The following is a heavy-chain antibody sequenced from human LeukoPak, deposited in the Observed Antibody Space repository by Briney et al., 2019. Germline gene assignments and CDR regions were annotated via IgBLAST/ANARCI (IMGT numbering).Heavy chain of an antibody. CDR3: ARAYDILTGPFDY. Sequence: PGGSLRLSCAASGCTFSSYSMNWFRQAPGKGLEWVSSISSSSSYIYYAASVKGRFTISRDNAKNSLYLQMNSLRAEDTAVYYCARAYDILTGPFDYWGQGTLVTVSS. CDR2: ISSSSSYI. D-gene: IGHD3-9*01. V-gene: IGHV3-21*01. CDR1: GCTFSSYS. J-gene: IGHJ4*02.